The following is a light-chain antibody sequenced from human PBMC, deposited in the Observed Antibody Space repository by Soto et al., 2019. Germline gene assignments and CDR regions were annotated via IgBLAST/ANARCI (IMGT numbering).Light chain of an antibody. CDR3: ALLMGNGVSV. CDR2: STS. J-gene: IGLJ1*01. V-gene: IGLV8-61*01. Sequence: QTVVTQESWYSVSPGGTVTLTCGLISGSVSTANNPNWYQQTPGQAPRTLIYSTSTRSSGVPDRFSGSILGNKAALTISGAQADDESDYYCALLMGNGVSVFGTGTKVTVL. CDR1: SGSVSTANN.